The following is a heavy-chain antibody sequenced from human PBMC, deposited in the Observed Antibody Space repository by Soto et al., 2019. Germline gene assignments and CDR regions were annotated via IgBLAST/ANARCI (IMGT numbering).Heavy chain of an antibody. CDR1: GFTFSDYW. CDR3: ARVASGYYDSSGYLT. J-gene: IGHJ4*02. V-gene: IGHV3-74*01. CDR2: INNDGSRT. Sequence: EVQLVESGGGLVQPGGSLRLSCAASGFTFSDYWMHWVRQAPGKGLVWVSRINNDGSRTSYADSVKGRFTISRDNAKSTLYLQMNSLTAEDTAVYYCARVASGYYDSSGYLTWGQGTLVTVSS. D-gene: IGHD3-22*01.